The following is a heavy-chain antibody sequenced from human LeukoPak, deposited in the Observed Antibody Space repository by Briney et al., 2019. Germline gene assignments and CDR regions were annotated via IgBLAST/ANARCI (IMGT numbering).Heavy chain of an antibody. V-gene: IGHV4-61*02. CDR3: ASGSSGWANTFFDY. J-gene: IGHJ4*02. D-gene: IGHD6-19*01. Sequence: PSETLSLTCTVSGGSISSGSYYWSWIRQPAGKGLEWIGRIYTSGSTNYNPSLKSRVTMSVDTSKNQFSLKLSSVTAADTAVYYCASGSSGWANTFFDYWGQGTLVTVSS. CDR2: IYTSGST. CDR1: GGSISSGSYY.